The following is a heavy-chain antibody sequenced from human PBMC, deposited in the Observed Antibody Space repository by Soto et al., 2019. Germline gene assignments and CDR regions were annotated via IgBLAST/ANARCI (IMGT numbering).Heavy chain of an antibody. CDR2: ISGSGGST. J-gene: IGHJ6*02. V-gene: IGHV3-23*01. CDR1: GFTFSSYA. Sequence: VGSLRLSCAASGFTFSSYAMSWVRQAPGKGLEWVSAISGSGGSTYYADSVKGRFTISRDNSKNTLYLQMNSLRAEDTAVYYCAKDYSAARLSYYYGMDVWGQGTTVTVSS. D-gene: IGHD6-6*01. CDR3: AKDYSAARLSYYYGMDV.